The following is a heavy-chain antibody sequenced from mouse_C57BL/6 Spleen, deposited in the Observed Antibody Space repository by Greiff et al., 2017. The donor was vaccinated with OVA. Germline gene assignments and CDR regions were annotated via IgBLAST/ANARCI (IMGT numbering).Heavy chain of an antibody. V-gene: IGHV5-9-1*02. J-gene: IGHJ4*01. CDR3: TRDGYYGSYYYAMDY. D-gene: IGHD2-3*01. CDR2: ISSGGDYI. Sequence: EVHLVESGEGLVKPGGSLKLSCAASGFTFSSYAMSWVRQTPEKRLEWVAYISSGGDYIYYADTVKGRFTISRDNARNTLYLQMSSLKSEDTAMYYCTRDGYYGSYYYAMDYWGQGTSVTVSS. CDR1: GFTFSSYA.